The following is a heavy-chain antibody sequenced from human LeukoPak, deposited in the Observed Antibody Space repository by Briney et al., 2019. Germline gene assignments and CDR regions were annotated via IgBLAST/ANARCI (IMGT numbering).Heavy chain of an antibody. CDR3: ARANNAGWFDY. J-gene: IGHJ4*02. Sequence: GGSLRLSCAASGFSFSSFWMTWVRQAPGKGLEWVANIKEDGSRNHCVDSVKGRFTIPRDNAKNSLFLQMSSLRVEDTAVYYCARANNAGWFDYWGQGTLVTVSS. D-gene: IGHD6-19*01. CDR2: IKEDGSRN. V-gene: IGHV3-7*04. CDR1: GFSFSSFW.